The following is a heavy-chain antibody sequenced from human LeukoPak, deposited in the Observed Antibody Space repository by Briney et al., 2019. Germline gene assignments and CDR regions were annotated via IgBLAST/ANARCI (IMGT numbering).Heavy chain of an antibody. Sequence: SETLSLTCTVSGGSISTYYWSWIRQPPGKGLEWIGYMYYSGKTNYNPSLKSRVTMSVDTSKNQFSLRVSSVTAADTAVYYCARSREYSSLFWDNVWEPSFGYWGQGTLVTVSS. CDR2: MYYSGKT. J-gene: IGHJ4*02. V-gene: IGHV4-59*01. CDR1: GGSISTYY. D-gene: IGHD6-6*01. CDR3: ARSREYSSLFWDNVWEPSFGY.